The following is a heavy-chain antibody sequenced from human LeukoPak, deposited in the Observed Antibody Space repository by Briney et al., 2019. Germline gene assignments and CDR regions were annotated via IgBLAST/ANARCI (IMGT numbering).Heavy chain of an antibody. CDR2: ISSISSTI. Sequence: GGSLRLSCAASGFTFSSYSMNWVRQAPGKGLEWVSYISSISSTIDYADSVKGRFTISRDNAKNSLYLQMNSLGAEDTAVYYCASKTIDYDSSGYYVVGAFDIWGQGTMVTVSS. V-gene: IGHV3-48*01. CDR3: ASKTIDYDSSGYYVVGAFDI. J-gene: IGHJ3*02. D-gene: IGHD3-22*01. CDR1: GFTFSSYS.